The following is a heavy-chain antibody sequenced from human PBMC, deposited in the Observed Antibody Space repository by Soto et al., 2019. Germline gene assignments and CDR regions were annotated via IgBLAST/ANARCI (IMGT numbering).Heavy chain of an antibody. Sequence: DVQLLESGGSLVQPGGSLRLSCAASGFTFNAYSLSWVRQAPGKGLEWVSAISTTGGSTYYADSVKGRFTISRDNSQNTLSLQMSSLRAEDTAVYFCARPDGSTYSFRYWGQGTLVTASS. CDR1: GFTFNAYS. J-gene: IGHJ4*02. D-gene: IGHD3-10*01. CDR2: ISTTGGST. V-gene: IGHV3-23*01. CDR3: ARPDGSTYSFRY.